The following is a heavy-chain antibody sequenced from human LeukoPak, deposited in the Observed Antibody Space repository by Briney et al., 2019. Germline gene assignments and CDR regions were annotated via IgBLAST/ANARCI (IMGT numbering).Heavy chain of an antibody. V-gene: IGHV4-59*01. Sequence: PSQSLSLACTVAGGAISRCYWSWIRQPPGKGLEWIGYIYYSGSTNYNPSLKSRVTISVDTSKNQFSLKLSSVTAADTAVYYCARGLYYGSGSYYYFDYWGQGTLVTVSS. CDR1: GGAISRCY. CDR2: IYYSGST. CDR3: ARGLYYGSGSYYYFDY. D-gene: IGHD3-10*01. J-gene: IGHJ4*02.